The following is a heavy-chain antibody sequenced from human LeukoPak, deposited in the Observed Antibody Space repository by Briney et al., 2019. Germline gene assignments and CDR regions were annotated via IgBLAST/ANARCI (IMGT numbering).Heavy chain of an antibody. V-gene: IGHV3-11*05. CDR1: GFTFSDYY. CDR3: ARGHYGLDV. Sequence: GGSLRLPCAASGFTFSDYYISWIRQAPGQGLEWVSYITPSGTYTNYADSVEGRFSVSRDNAKNSLYLQMSSLRAEDTAVYYCARGHYGLDVWGRGATVTVSS. J-gene: IGHJ6*02. CDR2: ITPSGTYT.